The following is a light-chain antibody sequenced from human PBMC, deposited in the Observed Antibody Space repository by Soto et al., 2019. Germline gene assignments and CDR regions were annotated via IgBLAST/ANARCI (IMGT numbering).Light chain of an antibody. CDR2: GAS. CDR1: QSISSH. J-gene: IGKJ1*01. Sequence: EMVMTQSPATLSVSPGEKAILSCRASQSISSHLAWYQQKPGQAPRLLIYGASARATGIPARFSGSGSGTEFTLTISSLQSEVFAVYYCQQYNYLWTFGQGTRVEIK. V-gene: IGKV3D-15*01. CDR3: QQYNYLWT.